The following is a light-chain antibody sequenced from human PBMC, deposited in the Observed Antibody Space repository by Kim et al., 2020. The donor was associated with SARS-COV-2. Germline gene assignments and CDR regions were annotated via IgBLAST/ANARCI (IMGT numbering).Light chain of an antibody. J-gene: IGKJ2*01. CDR1: QSVSGN. V-gene: IGKV3-15*01. CDR3: HQYDNWYT. CDR2: GAS. Sequence: LSVSPGERVTLCCRARQSVSGNCAWYQQKPGQGTRLLIYGASTRATGIPARFSGSGSGTEFTLTISSLQSEDFAFYYCHQYDNWYTFGQGTKLEIK.